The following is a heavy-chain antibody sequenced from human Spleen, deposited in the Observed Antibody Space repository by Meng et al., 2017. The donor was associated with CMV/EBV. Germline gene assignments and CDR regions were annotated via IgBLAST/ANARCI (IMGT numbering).Heavy chain of an antibody. J-gene: IGHJ4*02. CDR2: ISYSGST. V-gene: IGHV4-59*01. D-gene: IGHD1-1*01. CDR1: GVSISNYY. Sequence: GSLRLSCTVSGVSISNYYWSWIRQTPGKGLEWIGYISYSGSTNYTPSLKSRVTMSVDTSRNQFSLKLNSVTAVDTALYYCASMADDTNEAFDYWAQGTLVTVSS. CDR3: ASMADDTNEAFDY.